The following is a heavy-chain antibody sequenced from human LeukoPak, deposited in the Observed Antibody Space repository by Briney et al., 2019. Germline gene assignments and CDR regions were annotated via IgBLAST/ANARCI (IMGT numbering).Heavy chain of an antibody. CDR1: GGSISSYY. CDR2: IYYSGST. J-gene: IGHJ4*02. V-gene: IGHV4-59*01. D-gene: IGHD4-17*01. CDR3: ARAGDDYGDYVPYYFDY. Sequence: SETLSLTCTVSGGSISSYYWSWIRQPPGKGLEWIGYIYYSGSTNYSPSLKSRVTISVDTSKNQFPLKLSSVTAADTAVYYCARAGDDYGDYVPYYFDYWGQGTLVTVSS.